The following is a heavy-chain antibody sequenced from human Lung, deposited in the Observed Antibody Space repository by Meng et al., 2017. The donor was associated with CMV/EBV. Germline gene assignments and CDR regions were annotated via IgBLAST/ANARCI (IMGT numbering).Heavy chain of an antibody. D-gene: IGHD6-6*01. J-gene: IGHJ4*02. CDR2: INSDGST. CDR3: VLSHYSRSPQ. CDR1: GFTFSTYW. Sequence: GESLKISCAASGFTFSTYWMHWVRQAPGKGLVWVSRINSDGSTSYADSVRGRFTISRDNAKNTLYLQMNSLRADDTAVYYCVLSHYSRSPQWGPGTLVTVSS. V-gene: IGHV3-74*01.